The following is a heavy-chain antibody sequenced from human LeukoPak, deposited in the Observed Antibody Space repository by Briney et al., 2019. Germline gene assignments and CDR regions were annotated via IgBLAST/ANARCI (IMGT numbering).Heavy chain of an antibody. Sequence: GGSLRLSCAASGFTFSSYWMHWVRQAPGKGLVWGSRINSDGSSIRYADSVKSRFTISRDNAKNTLYLQMNRLRAEDTAVYYCARPDYGDHRFDSWGQGTLVTVSS. D-gene: IGHD4-17*01. J-gene: IGHJ4*02. CDR3: ARPDYGDHRFDS. V-gene: IGHV3-74*01. CDR1: GFTFSSYW. CDR2: INSDGSSI.